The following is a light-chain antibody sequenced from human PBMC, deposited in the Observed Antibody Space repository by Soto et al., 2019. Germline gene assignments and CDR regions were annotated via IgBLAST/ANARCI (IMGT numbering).Light chain of an antibody. V-gene: IGLV2-23*02. CDR1: SSDVGSYNL. CDR3: CSYAGSSTFDVV. CDR2: EVS. J-gene: IGLJ2*01. Sequence: QSVLTQPASVSGSPGQSFTISCTGTSSDVGSYNLVSWYQQHPGKAPKLMIYEVSKRPSGVSNRFSGSKSGNTASLTISGLQAEDEADYYCCSYAGSSTFDVVFGGGTKLTVL.